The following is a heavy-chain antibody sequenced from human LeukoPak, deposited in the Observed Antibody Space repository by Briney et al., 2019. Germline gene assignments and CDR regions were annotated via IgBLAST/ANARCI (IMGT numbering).Heavy chain of an antibody. Sequence: GRSLRLSCAASGFTFSSYGMHWVRQAPGKGLELVSTISGSGASTFYADSVRGRFITSKDIPSNIVYLQMNSLRAEDTAVYYCAKGSRGYTNYYFDYWGQGTLVTVSS. CDR1: GFTFSSYG. J-gene: IGHJ4*02. V-gene: IGHV3-23*01. D-gene: IGHD2-2*02. CDR3: AKGSRGYTNYYFDY. CDR2: ISGSGAST.